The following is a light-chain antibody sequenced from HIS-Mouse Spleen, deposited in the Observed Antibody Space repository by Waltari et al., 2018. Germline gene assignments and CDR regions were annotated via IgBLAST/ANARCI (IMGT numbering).Light chain of an antibody. V-gene: IGLV2-14*01. CDR2: EVS. J-gene: IGLJ3*02. CDR3: SSYTSSSTWV. Sequence: QSALTQPASVSGSPGQSITISCTGTSSDVGGYNYVSWYQQHPGKAPKLLIYEVSNRPSGVLNRFSGSRSGNTASLTISGLQAEDEADYYCSSYTSSSTWVFGGGTKLTVL. CDR1: SSDVGGYNY.